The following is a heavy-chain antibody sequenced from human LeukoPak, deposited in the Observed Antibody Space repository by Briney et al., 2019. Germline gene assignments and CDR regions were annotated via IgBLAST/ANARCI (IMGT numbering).Heavy chain of an antibody. Sequence: PGGSLRLSCAASGFTFGRYSMNWARQAPGKGLEWVASISSTSTFIYSADSVKGRFTISRDTAKNSLFLQMNSLRAEDTAIYYCARDYFDSSDYPQTYYYYYMDVWGKGTTVTVSS. J-gene: IGHJ6*03. D-gene: IGHD3-22*01. V-gene: IGHV3-21*01. CDR1: GFTFGRYS. CDR3: ARDYFDSSDYPQTYYYYYMDV. CDR2: ISSTSTFI.